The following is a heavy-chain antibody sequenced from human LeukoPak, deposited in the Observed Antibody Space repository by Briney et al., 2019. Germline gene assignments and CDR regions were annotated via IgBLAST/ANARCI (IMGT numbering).Heavy chain of an antibody. J-gene: IGHJ6*03. CDR2: IYTSGTTT. D-gene: IGHD1-26*01. V-gene: IGHV4-61*09. Sequence: PSETLSLTCTVSDDPINSGVYYWNWIRQPAGKGLEWIGHIYTSGTTTNSNPSLKSRVAISLHTSKNHFSLKLSSVTAADTAVYYCARAKKRSGRSRNFYLDVWGKGTTVTVSS. CDR3: ARAKKRSGRSRNFYLDV. CDR1: DDPINSGVYY.